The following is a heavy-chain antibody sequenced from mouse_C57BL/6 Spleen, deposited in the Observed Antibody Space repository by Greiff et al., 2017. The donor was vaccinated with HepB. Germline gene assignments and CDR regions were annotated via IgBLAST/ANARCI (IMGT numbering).Heavy chain of an antibody. J-gene: IGHJ1*03. CDR1: GFTFSSYA. CDR2: ISDGGSYT. CDR3: ARDQGYYGSSSYWYFDV. Sequence: DVMLVESGGGLVKPGGSLKLSCAASGFTFSSYAMSWVRQTPEKRLEWVATISDGGSYTYYPDNVKGRFTISRDNAKNNLYLQMSHLKSEDTAMYYCARDQGYYGSSSYWYFDVWGTGTTVTVSS. D-gene: IGHD1-1*01. V-gene: IGHV5-4*01.